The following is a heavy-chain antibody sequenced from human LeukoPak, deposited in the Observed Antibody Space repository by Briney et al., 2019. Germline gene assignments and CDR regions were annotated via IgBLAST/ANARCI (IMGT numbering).Heavy chain of an antibody. Sequence: PGGSLRLSCAASGFSFSNYAMGWLRQAPGKGLEWVSSVSGSGRSTYYADSVRGRFTISRDNSTNTVYLQMSSLRAEDTAVYYCAKSNGYRVYNWFDPWGQGTLVTVSS. V-gene: IGHV3-23*01. J-gene: IGHJ5*02. CDR3: AKSNGYRVYNWFDP. D-gene: IGHD6-13*01. CDR1: GFSFSNYA. CDR2: VSGSGRST.